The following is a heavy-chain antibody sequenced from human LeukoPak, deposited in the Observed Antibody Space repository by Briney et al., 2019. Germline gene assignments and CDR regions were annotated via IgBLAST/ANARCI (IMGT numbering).Heavy chain of an antibody. D-gene: IGHD6-13*01. V-gene: IGHV1-2*02. J-gene: IGHJ5*02. CDR2: INPNSGGT. CDR3: ATVGYSSSWPS. CDR1: GYTFTGYY. Sequence: GASVKVSCKASGYTFTGYYMHWVRQAPGQGLEWMGWINPNSGGTNYAQKFQGRVTMTEDTSTDTAYMELSSLRSEDTAVYYCATVGYSSSWPSWGQGTLVTVSS.